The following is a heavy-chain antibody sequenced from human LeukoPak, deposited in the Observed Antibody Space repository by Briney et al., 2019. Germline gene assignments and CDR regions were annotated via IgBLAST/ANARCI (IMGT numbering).Heavy chain of an antibody. V-gene: IGHV1-69*01. J-gene: IGHJ4*02. CDR2: IIPIFGTA. D-gene: IGHD3-10*01. CDR3: AREPSGAHFDY. CDR1: GGTFSSYA. Sequence: SVKVSCKASGGTFSSYAISWVRQAPGQGLEWMGGIIPIFGTANYAQKFQGRVTITADESTSTAYMELSSLRSEDTAVYYCAREPSGAHFDYWAREPWSPSPQ.